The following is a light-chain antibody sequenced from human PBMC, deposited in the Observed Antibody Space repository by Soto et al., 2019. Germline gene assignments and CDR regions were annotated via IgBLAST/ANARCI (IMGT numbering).Light chain of an antibody. CDR2: GAS. J-gene: IGKJ5*01. Sequence: EIVMTQSPVTLSVSPGEGATLSCRASQSVSSSYIAWYQQRPGQTPSLLIYGASTRATGIPDRFSGSGSGTHFTLTISRLEPGDFAVYYCQHFGGTTFTFGQGTRLEIK. V-gene: IGKV3-20*01. CDR3: QHFGGTTFT. CDR1: QSVSSSY.